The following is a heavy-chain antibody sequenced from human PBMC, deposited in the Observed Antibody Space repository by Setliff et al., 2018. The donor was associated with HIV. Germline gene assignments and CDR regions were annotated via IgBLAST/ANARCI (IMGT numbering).Heavy chain of an antibody. CDR2: IIPIFGTA. CDR3: ARDTGQQLVGFDI. Sequence: EASVKVSCKASGVTFSNYAISWVRQAPGQGLEWMGGIIPIFGTANYAQKFQGRVMITTDESTITAYMELSSLRSEDTAVYYCARDTGQQLVGFDIWGQGTMVTVSS. D-gene: IGHD6-13*01. CDR1: GVTFSNYA. V-gene: IGHV1-69*05. J-gene: IGHJ3*02.